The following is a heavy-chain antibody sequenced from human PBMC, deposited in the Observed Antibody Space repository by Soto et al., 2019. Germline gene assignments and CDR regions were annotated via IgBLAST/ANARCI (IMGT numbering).Heavy chain of an antibody. V-gene: IGHV3-33*01. CDR3: ARDASYYSLWSGYYPSRNGMDV. J-gene: IGHJ6*02. CDR2: IWYDGSKK. CDR1: GFTFSSFA. D-gene: IGHD3-3*01. Sequence: QVQVVESGGGVVQPGRSLRLSYAASGFTFSSFAMHWVRQAPGKGLEWVSLIWYDGSKKSYGDSVKGRFTISRDNSRNTVYLQMNSLRADDTAVYYCARDASYYSLWSGYYPSRNGMDVWGQGTTVTVSS.